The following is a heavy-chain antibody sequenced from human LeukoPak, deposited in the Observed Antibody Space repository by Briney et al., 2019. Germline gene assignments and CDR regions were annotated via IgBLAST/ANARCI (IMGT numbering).Heavy chain of an antibody. CDR1: GFTFSSYA. V-gene: IGHV3-23*01. Sequence: LTGGSLRLSCAASGFTFSSYAMSWVRQAPGKGLEWVSAISGSGGSTYYADSVKGRFTISRDNSKNTLYLQMNSLRAEDTAVYYCARGGAPGELEPLDYWGQGTLVTVSS. CDR2: ISGSGGST. CDR3: ARGGAPGELEPLDY. J-gene: IGHJ4*02. D-gene: IGHD1-1*01.